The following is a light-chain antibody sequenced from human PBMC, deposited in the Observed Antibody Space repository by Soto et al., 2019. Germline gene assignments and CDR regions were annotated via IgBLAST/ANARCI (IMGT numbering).Light chain of an antibody. J-gene: IGLJ1*01. V-gene: IGLV2-23*01. CDR1: SSDVGSYNL. CDR3: CSYAGSSTYV. Sequence: QSALTQPASVSGSPGQSITISCTGTSSDVGSYNLVSWYQQHPGKAPKLMIYEGSKRPSGVSNRFSGSKPGNTASLTISGLQAEDEADYYCCSYAGSSTYVFGTGTKVTAL. CDR2: EGS.